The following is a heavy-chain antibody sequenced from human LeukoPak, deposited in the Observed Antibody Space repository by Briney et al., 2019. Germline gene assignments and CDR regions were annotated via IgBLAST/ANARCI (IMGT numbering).Heavy chain of an antibody. D-gene: IGHD4-17*01. CDR3: ARDWYGDSYFDD. CDR1: GFTFSSYE. V-gene: IGHV3-48*03. CDR2: ISSSGSNI. J-gene: IGHJ4*02. Sequence: PGGSLRLSCAASGFTFSSYEMNWVRQAPGKGLEWVSYISSSGSNIYYADSVKGRFNISRDNAKNSLYLKMNSLRAEDTAFYYCARDWYGDSYFDDWGRGTLVIVSS.